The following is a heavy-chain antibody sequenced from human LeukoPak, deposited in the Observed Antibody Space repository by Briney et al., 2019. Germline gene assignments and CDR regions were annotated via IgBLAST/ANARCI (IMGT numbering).Heavy chain of an antibody. V-gene: IGHV3-74*01. CDR1: GFTFSNYW. CDR3: ARELVTSTRDYYYYYYGMDV. D-gene: IGHD4-23*01. J-gene: IGHJ6*02. Sequence: PGGSLRLSCAASGFTFSNYWMHWVRQAPGKGLVWVSRINSDGSSTSYADSVKGRFTISRDNAKNTLYLQMNSLRAEDTAVYYCARELVTSTRDYYYYYYGMDVWGQGTTVTVSS. CDR2: INSDGSST.